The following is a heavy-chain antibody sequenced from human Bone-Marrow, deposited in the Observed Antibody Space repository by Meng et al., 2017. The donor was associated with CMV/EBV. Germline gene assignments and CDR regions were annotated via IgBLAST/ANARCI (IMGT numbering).Heavy chain of an antibody. J-gene: IGHJ5*02. V-gene: IGHV3-73*01. CDR2: IRSKANSYAT. Sequence: GGSLRLSCAASGFTFSSYAMSWVRQAPGKGLEWVGRIRSKANSYATAYAASVKGRFTISRDDSKNTAYLQMNSLKTEDTAVYYCTRHLVMITFGGVLNWFDPWGQGTLVTVSS. CDR1: GFTFSSYA. CDR3: TRHLVMITFGGVLNWFDP. D-gene: IGHD3-16*01.